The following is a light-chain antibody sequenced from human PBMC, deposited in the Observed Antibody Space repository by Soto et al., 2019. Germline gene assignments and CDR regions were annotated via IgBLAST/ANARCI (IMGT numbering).Light chain of an antibody. CDR1: QSISSY. J-gene: IGKJ5*01. CDR3: QQSYSTPH. CDR2: AAS. Sequence: DIQMTQSPSSLSASVGDRFTITCRASQSISSYLNWYQQKPGKAPKLLIYAASSLQSGVPSRFSGSGSGTDFTLTISSLQPEDFATYYCQQSYSTPHFGQGTRLEIK. V-gene: IGKV1-39*01.